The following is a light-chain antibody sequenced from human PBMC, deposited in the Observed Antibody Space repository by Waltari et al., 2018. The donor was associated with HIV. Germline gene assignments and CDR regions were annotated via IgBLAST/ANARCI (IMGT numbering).Light chain of an antibody. J-gene: IGLJ2*01. CDR2: EVS. CDR1: SSDVGGYNY. V-gene: IGLV2-8*01. Sequence: QSALTQPPSASGSTGQSVTISCTGTSSDVGGYNYVSWYQQHPGKAPKLMIYEVSKRPSGVPDRFSGSKSGNTASLTVSGLQAEDEADYYCSSYAGSNNLLFGGGTKLTVL. CDR3: SSYAGSNNLL.